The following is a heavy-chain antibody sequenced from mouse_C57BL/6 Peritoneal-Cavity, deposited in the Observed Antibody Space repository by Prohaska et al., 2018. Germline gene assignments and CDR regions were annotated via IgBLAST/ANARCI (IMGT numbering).Heavy chain of an antibody. V-gene: IGHV8-12*01. CDR2: IYWDDDK. J-gene: IGHJ2*01. CDR1: GFSLSTSGMG. CDR3: ARSRFYYFDY. Sequence: QVTLKESGPGILQSSQTLSLTCSFSGFSLSTSGMGVSWIRQPSGKGLEWLAHIYWDDDKRYNPSLKSRLTISKDTSRNQVFLKITSMDTADTATYYCARSRFYYFDYWGQGTTLTVSS.